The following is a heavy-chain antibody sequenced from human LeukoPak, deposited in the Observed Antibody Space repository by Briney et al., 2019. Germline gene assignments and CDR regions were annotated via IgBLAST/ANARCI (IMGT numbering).Heavy chain of an antibody. CDR3: AKDGDYYDPLPDAFDI. D-gene: IGHD3-22*01. J-gene: IGHJ3*02. CDR1: GFTFSSYG. Sequence: GGSLRLSFAGSGFTFSSYGMHWVGQAPGKGRGGGAVRSYDGSKKYYADSVKGRFTISRDNSKNTLYLQMNSLRAEDTAVYYCAKDGDYYDPLPDAFDIWGQGTMVTVSS. V-gene: IGHV3-30*18. CDR2: RSYDGSKK.